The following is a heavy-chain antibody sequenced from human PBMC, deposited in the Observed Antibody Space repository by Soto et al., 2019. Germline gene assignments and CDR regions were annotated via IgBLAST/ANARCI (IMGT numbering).Heavy chain of an antibody. D-gene: IGHD3-10*01. CDR2: ITSTSLYI. V-gene: IGHV3-21*01. J-gene: IGHJ6*02. Sequence: EVQLVESGGGLVKPGGSLRLSCAASGFTFNASNMNWVRQAPGKGLEWVSSITSTSLYIYYTDSIKGRFTISRDNAKNSLYLQMDSLRAEDTAVYYCARDGEQQLVRDYYYAMDVWGQGTTVHVSS. CDR3: ARDGEQQLVRDYYYAMDV. CDR1: GFTFNASN.